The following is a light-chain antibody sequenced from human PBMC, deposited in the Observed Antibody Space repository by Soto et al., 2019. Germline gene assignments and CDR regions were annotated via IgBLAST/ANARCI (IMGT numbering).Light chain of an antibody. CDR2: EVS. CDR1: SSDVGDYNY. Sequence: QSALTQPASVSGSPGQSITISCTGTSSDVGDYNYVSWYQQHPGKAPKLMIYEVSNWPSGVSNRFSGSKSGNTASLTISGLQAEDEADYYCCSFTISSTWVFGGGTKVTVL. J-gene: IGLJ3*02. CDR3: CSFTISSTWV. V-gene: IGLV2-14*01.